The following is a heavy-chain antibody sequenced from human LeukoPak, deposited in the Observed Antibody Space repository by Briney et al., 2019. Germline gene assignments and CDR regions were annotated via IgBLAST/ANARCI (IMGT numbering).Heavy chain of an antibody. J-gene: IGHJ4*02. CDR1: GFTFSSYS. CDR3: ARDREGESIAARPGFDY. CDR2: ISSSSSYI. V-gene: IGHV3-21*01. D-gene: IGHD6-6*01. Sequence: GGSLRLSCAASGFTFSSYSMNWVRQAPGKGLEWVSSISSSSSYIYYADSVKGRFTISRDNAKNSLYLQMNSLRAEDTAVYYCARDREGESIAARPGFDYWGQGTLVTVSS.